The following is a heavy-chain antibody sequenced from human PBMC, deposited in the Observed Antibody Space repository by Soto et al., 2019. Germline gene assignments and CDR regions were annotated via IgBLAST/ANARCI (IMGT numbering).Heavy chain of an antibody. CDR2: ISGSGTTS. J-gene: IGHJ3*02. V-gene: IGHV3-23*01. CDR3: AKGKRSERPGAFDI. D-gene: IGHD3-3*01. CDR1: GFTFRTYA. Sequence: GGSLRLSCAASGFTFRTYAISWVRQAPGKGLEWVSGISGSGTTSYHADSVKGRFTISRDNPKNTLYLQMNSLRADDTAVYYCAKGKRSERPGAFDIWGQGTMVTVSS.